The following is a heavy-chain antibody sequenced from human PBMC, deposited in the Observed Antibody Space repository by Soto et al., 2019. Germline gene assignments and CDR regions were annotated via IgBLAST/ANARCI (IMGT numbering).Heavy chain of an antibody. V-gene: IGHV4-30-2*01. J-gene: IGHJ4*02. CDR3: ARNGGSTWYYFDS. Sequence: SGTLSLTCAVSGGSISSGGYSWSWIRQPPGKGLEWIGYIYHSGSTYYNPSLKNRVTISVDRSKNQFSLKLNSVTAADTGMYYCARNGGSTWYYFDSWGQGTVVTVSS. D-gene: IGHD6-13*01. CDR2: IYHSGST. CDR1: GGSISSGGYS.